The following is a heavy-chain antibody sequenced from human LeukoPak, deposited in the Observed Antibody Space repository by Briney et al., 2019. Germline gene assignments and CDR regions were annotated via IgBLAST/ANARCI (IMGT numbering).Heavy chain of an antibody. J-gene: IGHJ4*02. V-gene: IGHV3-23*01. CDR2: ISGSGGST. Sequence: GGSLRLSCAASGFTFSSYAMSWVRQAPGKGLEWVSAISGSGGSTYYADSVKGRFTISRDNSKNTLYLQMNSLRAEDTAVYYCAKDPTSIIAAAGTFDYWGQGTLVTVSS. D-gene: IGHD6-13*01. CDR3: AKDPTSIIAAAGTFDY. CDR1: GFTFSSYA.